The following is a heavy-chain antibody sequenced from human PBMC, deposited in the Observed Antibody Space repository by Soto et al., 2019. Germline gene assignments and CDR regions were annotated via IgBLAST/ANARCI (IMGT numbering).Heavy chain of an antibody. CDR2: ISGSGGST. D-gene: IGHD3-22*01. J-gene: IGHJ4*02. CDR3: ANPSHPYDSSAHPVG. CDR1: GFTFSSYA. Sequence: EVQLLESGGGLVQPGGSLRLSCAASGFTFSSYAMSWVRQAPGKGLEWVSAISGSGGSTYYADSVKGRFTISRDNSKNTLYLQMSSLRAEDKAVYYCANPSHPYDSSAHPVGWGQGTLVTVSS. V-gene: IGHV3-23*01.